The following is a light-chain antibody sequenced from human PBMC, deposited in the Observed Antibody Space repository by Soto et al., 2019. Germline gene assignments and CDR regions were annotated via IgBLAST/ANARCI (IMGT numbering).Light chain of an antibody. CDR3: QVWDSSTDHVV. CDR1: NIGRKS. J-gene: IGLJ3*02. V-gene: IGLV3-21*02. Sequence: SYELTQPPSVSVAPGQTATMTCGGTNIGRKSVHWYQQKPGQAPVVVVYDSSDRPSGIPERLSGSSSGNTATLTITRVEAGDEGDYYCQVWDSSTDHVVIGGGTKLTVL. CDR2: DSS.